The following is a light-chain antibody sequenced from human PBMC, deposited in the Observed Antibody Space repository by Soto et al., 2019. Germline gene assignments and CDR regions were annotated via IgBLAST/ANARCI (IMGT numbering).Light chain of an antibody. CDR3: QQRSDWPVT. V-gene: IGKV3-11*01. CDR1: QSVRSY. Sequence: EIVLTQSPATLSLSPGERATLSCRASQSVRSYLAWYQQKPGQAPRLLIYDASSRAPGIPARFSGSGSGTDFSLTISSLEPEDFAIYYCQQRSDWPVTFGQGTKVEIK. CDR2: DAS. J-gene: IGKJ1*01.